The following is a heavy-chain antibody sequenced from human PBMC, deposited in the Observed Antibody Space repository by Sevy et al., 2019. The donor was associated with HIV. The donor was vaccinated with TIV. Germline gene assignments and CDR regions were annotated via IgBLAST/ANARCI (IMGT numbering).Heavy chain of an antibody. Sequence: GGSLRLSCAASGFTFSRYDMHWVRQATGKGLEWVSSIGTAGDTYYPGSVKGRFTISRENAKKSLYLQMNSLRAGDTAVYYCARGTRYSGSYYLGDDAFDIWGQGTRSPSPQ. CDR3: ARGTRYSGSYYLGDDAFDI. CDR1: GFTFSRYD. CDR2: IGTAGDT. J-gene: IGHJ3*02. D-gene: IGHD1-26*01. V-gene: IGHV3-13*01.